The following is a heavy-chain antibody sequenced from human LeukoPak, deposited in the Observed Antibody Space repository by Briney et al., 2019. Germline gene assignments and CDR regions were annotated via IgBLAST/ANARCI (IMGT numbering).Heavy chain of an antibody. CDR2: IYSGGST. V-gene: IGHV3-23*03. CDR1: GFTFSSYS. Sequence: PGGSLRLSCAAFGFTFSSYSMNWVRQAPGKGLEWVSVIYSGGSTYYADSVKGRFTISRDNSKNTLYLQMNSLRAEDTAVYYCAKDRPDSYYYYGMDVWGQGTTVTVSS. J-gene: IGHJ6*02. CDR3: AKDRPDSYYYYGMDV.